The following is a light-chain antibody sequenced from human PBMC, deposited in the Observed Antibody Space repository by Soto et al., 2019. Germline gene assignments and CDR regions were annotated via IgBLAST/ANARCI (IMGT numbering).Light chain of an antibody. V-gene: IGLV2-14*03. Sequence: QSALTQPASVFGSPGQSITISCTGTSSDVGGYNFVSWYQQHPGKAPKLMIYEVSNRPSGVSNRFSGPKSGNTASLTIPGLQPEDEADYYCSSYTTSSTVVFGTGTKVTVL. J-gene: IGLJ1*01. CDR2: EVS. CDR1: SSDVGGYNF. CDR3: SSYTTSSTVV.